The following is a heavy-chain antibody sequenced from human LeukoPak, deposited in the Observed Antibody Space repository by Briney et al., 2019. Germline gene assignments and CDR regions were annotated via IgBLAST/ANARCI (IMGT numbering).Heavy chain of an antibody. CDR1: GYTFTGYY. D-gene: IGHD1-1*01. J-gene: IGHJ3*02. V-gene: IGHV1-2*02. CDR2: INPNSSGT. CDR3: ARDYFWNDEEVAFDI. Sequence: ASVKVSCKASGYTFTGYYMHWVRQAPGQGLEWMGWINPNSSGTNYAQKFQGRVTMTRDTSISTAYMELSRLRSDDTAVYYCARDYFWNDEEVAFDIWGQGTMVTVSS.